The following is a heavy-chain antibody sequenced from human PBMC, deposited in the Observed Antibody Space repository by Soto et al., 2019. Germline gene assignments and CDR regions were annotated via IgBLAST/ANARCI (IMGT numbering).Heavy chain of an antibody. CDR2: MSSSGVT. Sequence: QVQLQESGPGLVKPSETLSLTCTVSGGSISNKYWSWIRQPAGKGLEWIGRMSSSGVTNYSPSLKSRVTMSVDMSKNHFSLKLSSVTATDADVDYCARALDSSGWYGDDAFDIWGQGTLVTVSS. V-gene: IGHV4-4*07. CDR3: ARALDSSGWYGDDAFDI. J-gene: IGHJ3*02. CDR1: GGSISNKY. D-gene: IGHD6-19*01.